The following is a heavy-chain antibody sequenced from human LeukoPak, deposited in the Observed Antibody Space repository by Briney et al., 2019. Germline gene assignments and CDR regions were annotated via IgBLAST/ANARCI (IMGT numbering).Heavy chain of an antibody. D-gene: IGHD6-19*01. CDR2: IKQDGSEK. CDR1: GFTFSSYW. CDR3: ARSLLSSSGWFNAFDI. V-gene: IGHV3-7*01. J-gene: IGHJ3*02. Sequence: PGGFLRLSCAASGFTFSSYWMSWVRQAPGKGLEWVANIKQDGSEKYYVDSVKGRFTISRDNAKNSLYLQMNSLRAEDTAVYYCARSLLSSSGWFNAFDIWGQGTMVTVSS.